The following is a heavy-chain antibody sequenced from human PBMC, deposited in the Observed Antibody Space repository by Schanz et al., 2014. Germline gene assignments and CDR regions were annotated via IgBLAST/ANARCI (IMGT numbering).Heavy chain of an antibody. V-gene: IGHV4-31*03. CDR2: IYYSGST. CDR3: ARDQETGHLPILRPAYGMDV. CDR1: GGSISSGGYY. Sequence: QVQLQESGPGLVKPSQTLSLTCTVSGGSISSGGYYWSWIRQHPGKGLEWIGYIYYSGSTYYNPSLKTRVTISVDTSKNQFSLKLSSVTAADTAVYYCARDQETGHLPILRPAYGMDVWGQGTTVTVSS. D-gene: IGHD3-9*01. J-gene: IGHJ6*02.